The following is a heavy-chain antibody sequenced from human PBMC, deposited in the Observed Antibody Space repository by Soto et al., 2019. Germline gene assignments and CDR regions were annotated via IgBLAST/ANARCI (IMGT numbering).Heavy chain of an antibody. J-gene: IGHJ3*02. V-gene: IGHV4-59*01. Sequence: SETLSLTCTVSCASISSSYWSWIRQSPGKGLEWIGYVYYSGSTNYNPSLKSRATISVDTSKNQFSLKLSSVTAADTAVYYCARGYYDSRGQSNTFDIWGQGTMVTVSS. CDR3: ARGYYDSRGQSNTFDI. CDR1: CASISSSY. CDR2: VYYSGST. D-gene: IGHD3-22*01.